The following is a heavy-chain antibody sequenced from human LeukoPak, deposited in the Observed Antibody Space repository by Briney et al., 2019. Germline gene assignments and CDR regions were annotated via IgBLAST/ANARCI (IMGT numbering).Heavy chain of an antibody. Sequence: PGGSLRLSCAASGFTFSSYWMHWVRQAPGKGLVWVSRISTDGTNTIYADSVKGRFTISRDNAKNTLYLQMNSLRAEDTAVYYCAKANCGGDCSIDYWGQGTLVTVSS. V-gene: IGHV3-74*01. CDR2: ISTDGTNT. CDR1: GFTFSSYW. D-gene: IGHD2-21*02. J-gene: IGHJ4*02. CDR3: AKANCGGDCSIDY.